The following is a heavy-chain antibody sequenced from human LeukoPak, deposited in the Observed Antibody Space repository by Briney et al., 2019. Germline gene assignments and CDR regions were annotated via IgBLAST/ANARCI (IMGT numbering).Heavy chain of an antibody. CDR2: ISGRGGST. D-gene: IGHD2-2*02. J-gene: IGHJ5*02. CDR1: GFTFSSYA. CDR3: AKDDIVVVPAAISKNWFDP. Sequence: PGGSLRLSCAASGFTFSSYAMSWVRQAPGKGLEWVSAISGRGGSTYYADSVKGRFTISRDNSKNTLYLQMNSLRAEDTAVYYCAKDDIVVVPAAISKNWFDPWGQGTLVTVSS. V-gene: IGHV3-23*01.